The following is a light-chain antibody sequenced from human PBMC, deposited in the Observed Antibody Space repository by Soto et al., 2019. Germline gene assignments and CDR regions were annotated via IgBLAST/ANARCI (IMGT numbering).Light chain of an antibody. CDR3: CSYAGPFPWV. Sequence: QSALTQPRSVSGSPGQSVTISCTGTGSDVGRYDYVSWYQQYPGKAPKIIIHDVTKWHSGVQDRFSGYKSGNTSSLTISALLPEDDADYYCCSYAGPFPWVFGTGSKLTYL. CDR1: GSDVGRYDY. V-gene: IGLV2-11*01. J-gene: IGLJ1*01. CDR2: DVT.